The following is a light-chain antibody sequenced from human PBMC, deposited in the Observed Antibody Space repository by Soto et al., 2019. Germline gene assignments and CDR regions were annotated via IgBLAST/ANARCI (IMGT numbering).Light chain of an antibody. Sequence: QSALTQPASVSGSPGQSITISCTGTSSDVGNSNRVSWYQHHPGTDPKVMIYEGIKRPSGVSIRFSGSKFGNTASLTISGLQAEDEADYYCSPYAGSGPGVFGGGTKLTVL. CDR2: EGI. CDR1: SSDVGNSNR. J-gene: IGLJ3*02. V-gene: IGLV2-23*01. CDR3: SPYAGSGPGV.